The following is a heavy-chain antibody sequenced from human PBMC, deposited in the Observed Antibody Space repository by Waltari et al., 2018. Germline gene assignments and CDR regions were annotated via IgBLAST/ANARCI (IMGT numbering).Heavy chain of an antibody. CDR2: ISGSGGST. CDR1: GFTFSSYA. Sequence: EVQLLESGGGLVQPGGSLRLSCAASGFTFSSYAMRWVRRAPGKGLEWVSAISGSGGSTYYADSVKGRFTISRDNSKNTLYLQMNSLRAEDTAVYYCAKDRTGTMDYFDYWGQGTLVTVSS. J-gene: IGHJ4*02. V-gene: IGHV3-23*01. CDR3: AKDRTGTMDYFDY. D-gene: IGHD1-7*01.